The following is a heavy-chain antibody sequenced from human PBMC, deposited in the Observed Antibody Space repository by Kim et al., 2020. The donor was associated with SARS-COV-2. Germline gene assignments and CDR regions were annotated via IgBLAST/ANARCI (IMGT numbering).Heavy chain of an antibody. D-gene: IGHD1-26*01. CDR3: VKDNLVGATDYFDY. Sequence: ADSVKGRFTISRDNSKNTLYLQMSSLRAEDTAVYYCVKDNLVGATDYFDYWGQGTLVTVSS. J-gene: IGHJ4*02. V-gene: IGHV3-64D*09.